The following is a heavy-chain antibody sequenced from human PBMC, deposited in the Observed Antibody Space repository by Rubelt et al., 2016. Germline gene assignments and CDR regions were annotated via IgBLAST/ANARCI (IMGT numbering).Heavy chain of an antibody. D-gene: IGHD6-13*01. CDR2: INHSGST. V-gene: IGHV4-34*01. CDR3: ARGSRQLVRSVYWFDP. Sequence: QVQLQQWGAGLLKPSATLSLTCAVYGGSFSGYYWNWIRQPPGKGLAWIGEINHSGSTNYNPSLKSRVAISVDTSKNQCALKLSSVTAADTAVYYWARGSRQLVRSVYWFDPWGQGTLVTVSS. CDR1: GGSFSGYY. J-gene: IGHJ5*02.